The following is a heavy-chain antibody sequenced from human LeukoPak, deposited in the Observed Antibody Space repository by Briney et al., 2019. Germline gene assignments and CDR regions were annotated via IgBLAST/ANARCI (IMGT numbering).Heavy chain of an antibody. J-gene: IGHJ3*02. Sequence: PSQTLSLTCTVSGGSISSGDYYWSWIRQPPGKGLEWIGYIYHSGSTYYNPSLKSRVTISVDRSKNQFSLKLSSVTAADTAVYYCARGGDIVVVPAAIGWYAFDIWGQGTMVTVSS. CDR3: ARGGDIVVVPAAIGWYAFDI. CDR2: IYHSGST. CDR1: GGSISSGDYY. V-gene: IGHV4-30-2*01. D-gene: IGHD2-2*02.